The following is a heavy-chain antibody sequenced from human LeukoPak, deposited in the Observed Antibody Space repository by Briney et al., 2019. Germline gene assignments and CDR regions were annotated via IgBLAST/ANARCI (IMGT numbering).Heavy chain of an antibody. CDR1: GFTFCSYA. V-gene: IGHV3-23*01. Sequence: GGSLRLSCAASGFTFCSYALSWVRQAPGKGLEWVSGISGSGGSTHYADSVKGRFTISRDNSKLYLQMNSLRAEDTAVYYCANLGIAVASWYFDLWGRGTLVTVSS. D-gene: IGHD6-19*01. CDR3: ANLGIAVASWYFDL. CDR2: ISGSGGST. J-gene: IGHJ2*01.